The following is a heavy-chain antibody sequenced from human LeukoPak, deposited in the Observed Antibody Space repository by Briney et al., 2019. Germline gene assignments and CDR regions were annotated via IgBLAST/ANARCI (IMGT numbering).Heavy chain of an antibody. Sequence: GGSLRLSCAASGFTFSSHGMHWVRQAPGKGLEWVAVIWYGGSNKYYADSVKGRFTISRDNSKNTLYLQMNSLRAEDTAVYYCAKDARILGYCSSTSCYLDYWGQGTLVTVSS. J-gene: IGHJ4*02. CDR2: IWYGGSNK. D-gene: IGHD2-2*01. CDR3: AKDARILGYCSSTSCYLDY. V-gene: IGHV3-30*02. CDR1: GFTFSSHG.